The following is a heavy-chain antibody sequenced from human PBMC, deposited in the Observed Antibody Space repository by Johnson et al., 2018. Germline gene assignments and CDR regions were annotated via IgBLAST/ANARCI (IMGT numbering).Heavy chain of an antibody. Sequence: QVQLVQSGAEVKKPGSSVKVSCKASGGTFSSYAISWVRQAPGQGLEWMGGIIPIFGTANYAQKFQGRVTIPADESTSTAYTELSSRGSEDSAVYYWARDRAVAGPYYYYCMDVWGKGTTVTVSS. J-gene: IGHJ6*03. CDR3: ARDRAVAGPYYYYCMDV. CDR2: IIPIFGTA. CDR1: GGTFSSYA. D-gene: IGHD6-19*01. V-gene: IGHV1-69*01.